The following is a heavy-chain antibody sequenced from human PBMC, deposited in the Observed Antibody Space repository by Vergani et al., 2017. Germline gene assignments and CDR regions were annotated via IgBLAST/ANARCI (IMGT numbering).Heavy chain of an antibody. D-gene: IGHD5-24*01. CDR2: IYHSGST. Sequence: QVQLQQSGPGLVKPSETLSLSCVVSGYSISSGYHWGWIRQPPGKGLEYIGSIYHSGSTFSNPSLESRVTISVDTSKNELSLKLQSVTAADTAVYYCARGSGYNPWGFDYWGQGTLVTVSS. V-gene: IGHV4-38-2*01. CDR1: GYSISSGYH. CDR3: ARGSGYNPWGFDY. J-gene: IGHJ4*02.